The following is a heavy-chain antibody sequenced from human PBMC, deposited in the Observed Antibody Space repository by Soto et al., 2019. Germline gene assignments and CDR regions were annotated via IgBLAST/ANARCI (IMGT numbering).Heavy chain of an antibody. V-gene: IGHV3-66*01. D-gene: IGHD6-13*01. CDR1: GLTVSNNY. J-gene: IGHJ4*02. Sequence: VQLVESGGGLVQPGGSLRLSCAASGLTVSNNYLSWVRQAPGKGLEWVSLIYNSGTTYYADSVKGRFTISRDNSKNTLYLQMNSLRVEDTAVYPCARGLGLSWSHGDWGQGNLVTVSS. CDR2: IYNSGTT. CDR3: ARGLGLSWSHGD.